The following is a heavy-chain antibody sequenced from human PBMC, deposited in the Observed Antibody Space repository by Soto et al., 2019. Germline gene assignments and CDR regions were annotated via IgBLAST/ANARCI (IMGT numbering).Heavy chain of an antibody. V-gene: IGHV3-7*01. CDR1: GFIFSNFW. Sequence: EVQLVESGGGLVQPGGSLRLACAGSGFIFSNFWMSWVRQAPGKGLEWVANIKQDGSEKYYVDSVKGRFTVSRDNAKNSLYLQMNSLRAEDTAVYFCAREGDYIWGSYRYSCFDWWGQGTLVTVSS. CDR3: AREGDYIWGSYRYSCFDW. CDR2: IKQDGSEK. J-gene: IGHJ4*02. D-gene: IGHD3-16*02.